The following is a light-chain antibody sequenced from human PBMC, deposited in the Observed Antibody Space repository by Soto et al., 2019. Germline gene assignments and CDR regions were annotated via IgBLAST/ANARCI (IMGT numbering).Light chain of an antibody. V-gene: IGLV1-40*01. CDR1: SSNIRAGYD. CDR3: QSYASSLSGSV. CDR2: GNN. Sequence: QSVLTQPPSVSGAPGQRVTISCTGSSSNIRAGYDVHWYQQLPATAPKLLIYGNNNRPSVVPDRFSGSKSGPSASLAITGLQAEDEADYYCQSYASSLSGSVFGGGTKLTVL. J-gene: IGLJ3*02.